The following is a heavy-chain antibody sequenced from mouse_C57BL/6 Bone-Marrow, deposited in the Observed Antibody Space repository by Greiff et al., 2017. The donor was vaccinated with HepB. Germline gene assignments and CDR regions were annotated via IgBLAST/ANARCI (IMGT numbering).Heavy chain of an antibody. Sequence: ESGPGLVKPSQSLSLTCSVTGYSITSGYYWNWIRQFPGNKLEWMGYISYDGSNNYNPSLKNRISITRDTSKNQFFLKLNSVTTEDTATYYCARGTTVVATSWYFDVWGTGTTVTVSS. CDR3: ARGTTVVATSWYFDV. D-gene: IGHD1-1*01. J-gene: IGHJ1*03. CDR2: ISYDGSN. V-gene: IGHV3-6*01. CDR1: GYSITSGYY.